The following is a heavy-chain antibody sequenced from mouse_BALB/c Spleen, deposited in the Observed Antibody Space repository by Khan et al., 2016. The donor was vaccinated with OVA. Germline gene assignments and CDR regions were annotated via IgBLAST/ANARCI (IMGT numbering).Heavy chain of an antibody. Sequence: EVQLQESGPGLVKPSQSLSLTCTVTGYSITSDYAWNWIRQFPGNKLEWMGYISSTGSTSYNPSLTSRISITRDTSKNQFFLHLNSVTTEDTATDYCARALYYSDSYAMDYWGQGTSVTVSS. CDR2: ISSTGST. V-gene: IGHV3-2*02. J-gene: IGHJ4*01. CDR3: ARALYYSDSYAMDY. CDR1: GYSITSDYA. D-gene: IGHD2-13*01.